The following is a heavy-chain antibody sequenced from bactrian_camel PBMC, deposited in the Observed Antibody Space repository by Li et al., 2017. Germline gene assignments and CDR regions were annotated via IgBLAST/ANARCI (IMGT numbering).Heavy chain of an antibody. CDR1: EFILSSYD. J-gene: IGHJ4*01. CDR3: AKHGGWYGLWKWEYDY. Sequence: VQLVESGGALALPGGSLRLSCAASEFILSSYDMSWVRQAPGKALEWVSTISTSGVNIYYTDSVKGRFTISRDNAKNTLYLQLNSLKTEDTATYYCAKHGGWYGLWKWEYDYWGQGTQVTVS. D-gene: IGHD5*01. CDR2: ISTSGVNI. V-gene: IGHV3S40*01.